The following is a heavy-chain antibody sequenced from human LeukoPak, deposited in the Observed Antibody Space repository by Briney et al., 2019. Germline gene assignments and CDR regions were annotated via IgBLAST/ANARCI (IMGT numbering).Heavy chain of an antibody. CDR3: ARGRLHDYYYHGMDV. CDR1: GYTFTGYY. D-gene: IGHD5-24*01. Sequence: ASVKVSCKASGYTFTGYYMHWVRQAPGQGLEWMGWINPNSGGTNYVQKVQAWVTMPRDTSISTAYMELSRLRSDDTAVYYCARGRLHDYYYHGMDVWGQGTTVTVSS. V-gene: IGHV1-2*04. J-gene: IGHJ6*02. CDR2: INPNSGGT.